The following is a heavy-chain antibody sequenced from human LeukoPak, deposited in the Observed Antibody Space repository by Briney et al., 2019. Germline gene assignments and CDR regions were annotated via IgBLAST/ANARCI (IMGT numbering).Heavy chain of an antibody. CDR2: IYYSGST. CDR1: GGSISSYY. J-gene: IGHJ4*02. CDR3: ARADYDFWSGYYIFDY. Sequence: KPSETLSLTCTVSGGSISSYYWSWIRQPPGKGLEWIGYIYYSGSTNYNPSLKSRVTISVDTSKNQFSLKLSSVTAADTAVYYCARADYDFWSGYYIFDYWGQGTLVTVSS. V-gene: IGHV4-59*01. D-gene: IGHD3-3*01.